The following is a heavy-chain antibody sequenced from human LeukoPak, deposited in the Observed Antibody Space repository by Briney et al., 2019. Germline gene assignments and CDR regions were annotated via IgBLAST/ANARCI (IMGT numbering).Heavy chain of an antibody. CDR2: IWYDGSNK. J-gene: IGHJ4*02. V-gene: IGHV3-33*01. D-gene: IGHD5-18*01. Sequence: GGSLRLSCAASGFTFSSYGMHWVRQAPGKGLEWVAVIWYDGSNKYYADSVKGRFTISRDNSKNTLYLQMNSLRAEDTAVYYCARAHGYSYGWPDYFDYWGQGTLVTVSS. CDR1: GFTFSSYG. CDR3: ARAHGYSYGWPDYFDY.